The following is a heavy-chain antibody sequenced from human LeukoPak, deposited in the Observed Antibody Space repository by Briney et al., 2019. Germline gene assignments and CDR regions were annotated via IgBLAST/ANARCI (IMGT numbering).Heavy chain of an antibody. J-gene: IGHJ5*02. CDR3: ARDIGFNWFDP. V-gene: IGHV1-18*04. CDR2: ISAYNGNT. CDR1: GYTFTGYY. Sequence: GASVKVSCKASGYTFTGYYMHWVRQAPGQGLEWMGWISAYNGNTNYAQKLQGRVTMTTDTSTSTAYMELRSLRSDDTAVYYCARDIGFNWFDPWGQGTLVTVS. D-gene: IGHD2-15*01.